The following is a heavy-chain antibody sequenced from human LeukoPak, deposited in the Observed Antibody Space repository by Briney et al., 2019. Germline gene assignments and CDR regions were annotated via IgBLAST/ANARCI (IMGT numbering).Heavy chain of an antibody. J-gene: IGHJ5*02. D-gene: IGHD1-26*01. CDR1: GGSISSYY. V-gene: IGHV4-59*08. CDR3: ARQEWELLQGSDWFDP. CDR2: TYYSGST. Sequence: SETLSLTCTVSGGSISSYYWSWIRQPPGKGLEWIGYTYYSGSTNYNPSLKSRVTISVDTSKNQFSLKLSSVTAADTAVYYCARQEWELLQGSDWFDPWGQGTLVTVSS.